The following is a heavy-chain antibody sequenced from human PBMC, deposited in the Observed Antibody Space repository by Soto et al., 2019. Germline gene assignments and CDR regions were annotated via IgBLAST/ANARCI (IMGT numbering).Heavy chain of an antibody. CDR3: TTYHGDSNFDH. Sequence: QVQLVQSGAEVKKPGASVKVSCKVSGYTLNEVAMHWVRQAPGKGLEWLGGFDPDEAETIYAQHFQGRVTMTEDTSTDTVYMELSSLRSEDTALYFCTTYHGDSNFDHWGQGTLVTVSS. D-gene: IGHD4-17*01. CDR2: FDPDEAET. J-gene: IGHJ5*02. CDR1: GYTLNEVA. V-gene: IGHV1-24*01.